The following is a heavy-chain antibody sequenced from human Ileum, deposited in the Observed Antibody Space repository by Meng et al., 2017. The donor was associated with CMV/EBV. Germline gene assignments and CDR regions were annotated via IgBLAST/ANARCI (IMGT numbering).Heavy chain of an antibody. CDR1: FRLYA. Sequence: FRLYAMHWVRQAPGKGLEWVAVISYDGSNKSYADSVKGRFTISRDNSKNTLYLQMNSLRAEDTAVYYCARANETYVLLWFGEHASPDYWGQGTLVTVSS. CDR3: ARANETYVLLWFGEHASPDY. J-gene: IGHJ4*02. D-gene: IGHD3-10*01. V-gene: IGHV3-30*04. CDR2: ISYDGSNK.